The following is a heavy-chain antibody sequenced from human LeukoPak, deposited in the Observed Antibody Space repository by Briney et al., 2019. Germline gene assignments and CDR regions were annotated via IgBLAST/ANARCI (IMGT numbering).Heavy chain of an antibody. Sequence: GGSLRLSCAASGFTFSNYSMNWARQAPGKGLEWVSSISSRSSYIYYADSVKGRFTISRDNAKNSLYLQMNSLRAEDTAMYYCASGNDFDAFDIWGQGTRVTVSS. V-gene: IGHV3-21*04. J-gene: IGHJ3*02. CDR2: ISSRSSYI. D-gene: IGHD1-14*01. CDR1: GFTFSNYS. CDR3: ASGNDFDAFDI.